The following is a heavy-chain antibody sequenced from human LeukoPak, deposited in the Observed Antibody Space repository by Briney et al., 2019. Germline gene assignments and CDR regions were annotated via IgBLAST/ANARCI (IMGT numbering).Heavy chain of an antibody. CDR3: AKGSGYDTDFDY. J-gene: IGHJ4*02. Sequence: GGSLRLSCATSGFTFSTYVMSWVRQAPGKGLEWVSGISGSGDNTYYADSVKGRFTISRDNSKNTLYLQMDSLRAEDTTVYYCAKGSGYDTDFDYWGQGTLVTVSS. V-gene: IGHV3-23*01. CDR2: ISGSGDNT. D-gene: IGHD3-9*01. CDR1: GFTFSTYV.